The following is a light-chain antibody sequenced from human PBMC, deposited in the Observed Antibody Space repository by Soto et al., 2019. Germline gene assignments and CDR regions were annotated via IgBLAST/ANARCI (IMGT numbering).Light chain of an antibody. CDR1: SGHSNYA. J-gene: IGLJ2*01. Sequence: QSVLTQSPSASASLGASVKLTCTLSSGHSNYAIAWHQQQPEKGPRYLMKLNSDGRHSKGDGIPDRFSGSTSGAERYLTISSLQSEDEADYYCQTWGTGIQVFGGGTTLTVL. V-gene: IGLV4-69*01. CDR2: LNSDGRH. CDR3: QTWGTGIQV.